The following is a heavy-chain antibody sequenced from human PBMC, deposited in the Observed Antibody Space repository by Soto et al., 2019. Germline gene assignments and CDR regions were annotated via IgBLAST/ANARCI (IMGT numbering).Heavy chain of an antibody. CDR3: AIDKPPAAYYYYYGMDV. CDR2: ISAYNGNA. J-gene: IGHJ6*02. CDR1: GYTFTSYG. V-gene: IGHV1-18*01. Sequence: ASVKVSCKASGYTFTSYGISWVRQAPGQGLEWMGWISAYNGNANYAQKLQGRVTMTADESTSTAYMELRSLRSEDTAVYYCAIDKPPAAYYYYYGMDVWGQGTTVTVSS.